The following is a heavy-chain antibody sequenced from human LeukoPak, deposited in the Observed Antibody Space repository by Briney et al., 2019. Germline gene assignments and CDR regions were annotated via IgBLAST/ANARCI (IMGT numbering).Heavy chain of an antibody. J-gene: IGHJ4*02. CDR2: IYTSGST. D-gene: IGHD6-13*01. CDR3: ARSTKYSSSRPYYFDY. CDR1: GGSISSYY. V-gene: IGHV4-4*07. Sequence: SETLSLTCTVSGGSISSYYWSWIRQPAGKGLEWIGRIYTSGSTNYNPSLKSRVTMSVDTSKNQFSLKLSSVTAADTAVYYCARSTKYSSSRPYYFDYWGQGTLVTVSS.